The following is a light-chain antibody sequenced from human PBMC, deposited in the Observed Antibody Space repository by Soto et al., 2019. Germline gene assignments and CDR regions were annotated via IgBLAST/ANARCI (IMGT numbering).Light chain of an antibody. Sequence: DIQMTQSPSTLSASVGDRVTITCRASQTISNWLAWYQQKPGKAPWLLTYDASSLESGVPSRFSGSGSGTEFSLTISSLQPDDFATYYCQQYNSYWTFGQGTKV. V-gene: IGKV1-5*01. CDR2: DAS. CDR3: QQYNSYWT. CDR1: QTISNW. J-gene: IGKJ1*01.